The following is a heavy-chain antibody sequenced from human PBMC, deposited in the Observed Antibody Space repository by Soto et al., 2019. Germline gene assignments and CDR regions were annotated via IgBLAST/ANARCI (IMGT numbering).Heavy chain of an antibody. V-gene: IGHV3-23*01. D-gene: IGHD3-10*01. Sequence: EVQLLESGGDLIKPGGSLRLSCVASGFTFGSRAMSWVRQAPGEGLEWVSTITDTGGDAKYADSVRGRFTISRDNSKKTRYLQVSSLRADDSAVYFCGRGSKDSYPGSRIFDFWGRGTLVTVSS. CDR2: ITDTGGDA. J-gene: IGHJ4*02. CDR1: GFTFGSRA. CDR3: GRGSKDSYPGSRIFDF.